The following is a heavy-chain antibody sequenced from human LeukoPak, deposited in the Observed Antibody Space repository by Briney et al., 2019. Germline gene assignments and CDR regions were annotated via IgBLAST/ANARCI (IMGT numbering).Heavy chain of an antibody. V-gene: IGHV3-74*01. J-gene: IGHJ6*02. CDR2: INSDGSST. CDR1: GFTFSSYW. CDR3: ARASAYQLRLHYYYGMDV. Sequence: GGSLRLSCAASGFTFSSYWMHWVRQAPGKGLVWVSRINSDGSSTSYADSVKGRFIISRDNAKNMLYLQMNSLRAEDTAVYYCARASAYQLRLHYYYGMDVWGQGTTVTVSS. D-gene: IGHD2-2*01.